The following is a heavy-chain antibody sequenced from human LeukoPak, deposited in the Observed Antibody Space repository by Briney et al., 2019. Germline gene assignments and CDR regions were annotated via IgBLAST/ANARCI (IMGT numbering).Heavy chain of an antibody. CDR2: ISAYNGNT. Sequence: ASVKVSCKASGYTFTSYGISWVRQAPGQGLEWMGWISAYNGNTNYAQKLQGRVTMTTDTSTSTAYMELRSLRSDDTAVYYCVRDGEVDTMVRGVIITGEYYYYYGIDVWGQGTTVTVSS. V-gene: IGHV1-18*01. CDR1: GYTFTSYG. J-gene: IGHJ6*02. D-gene: IGHD3-10*01. CDR3: VRDGEVDTMVRGVIITGEYYYYYGIDV.